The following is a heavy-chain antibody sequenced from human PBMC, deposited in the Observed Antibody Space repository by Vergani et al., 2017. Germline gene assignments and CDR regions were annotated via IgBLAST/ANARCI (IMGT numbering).Heavy chain of an antibody. CDR2: ISARYPST. CDR1: GFTFSACP. D-gene: IGHD3-22*01. Sequence: EVQLLQSGGGVIQPGGSVRLSCAASGFTFSACPMTWVRQAPGKGLEWVSAISARYPSTYYADSVKGRFTISRDNSKNMLYLQMNSLRAEYTAVYYCARLSYDTTPYLQRGYYCWGQGTMVSVSS. J-gene: IGHJ4*02. CDR3: ARLSYDTTPYLQRGYYC. V-gene: IGHV3-23*01.